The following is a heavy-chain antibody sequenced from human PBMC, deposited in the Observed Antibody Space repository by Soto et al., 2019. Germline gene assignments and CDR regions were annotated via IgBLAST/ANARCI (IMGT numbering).Heavy chain of an antibody. CDR3: ASPGPHDAFDI. CDR2: IIPILGIA. J-gene: IGHJ3*02. V-gene: IGHV1-69*02. CDR1: GGTFSSYT. Sequence: SVKVSCKASGGTFSSYTTSWVRQAPGQGLEWMGRIIPILGIANYTQKFQGRVTITADKSTSTAYMELSSLRSEDTAVYYCASPGPHDAFDIWGQGTMVTVSS.